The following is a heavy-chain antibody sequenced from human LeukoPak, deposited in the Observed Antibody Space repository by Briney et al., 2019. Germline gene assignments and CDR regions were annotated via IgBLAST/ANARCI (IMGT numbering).Heavy chain of an antibody. Sequence: GGSLRLSCAASGFTFSSYAMSWVRQAPGKGLEWVSAISGSGGSTYYADSVKGRFTISRDNSKNTLYLQMNSLRAEDTAVYYCARAASRHYYDSSGYCYQALSLGYDYWGQGTLVTVSS. CDR3: ARAASRHYYDSSGYCYQALSLGYDY. CDR2: ISGSGGST. D-gene: IGHD3-22*01. J-gene: IGHJ4*02. V-gene: IGHV3-23*01. CDR1: GFTFSSYA.